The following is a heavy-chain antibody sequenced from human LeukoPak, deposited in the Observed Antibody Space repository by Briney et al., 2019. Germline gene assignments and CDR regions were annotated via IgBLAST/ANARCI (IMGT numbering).Heavy chain of an antibody. CDR1: GASFRAYY. V-gene: IGHV4-34*01. CDR2: INHSGST. D-gene: IGHD3-22*01. J-gene: IGHJ4*02. CDR3: ARGRLYYYDSSGQTHFDY. Sequence: PSETLSLTCAVYGASFRAYYWSWIRQPPGKGLEWIGEINHSGSTNYNPSLKSRVTISVDTSKNQFSLKLSSVTAADTAVYYCARGRLYYYDSSGQTHFDYWGQGTLVTVSS.